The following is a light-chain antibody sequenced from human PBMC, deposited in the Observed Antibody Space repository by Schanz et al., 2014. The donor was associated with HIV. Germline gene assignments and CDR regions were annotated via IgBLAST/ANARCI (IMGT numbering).Light chain of an antibody. V-gene: IGLV1-40*01. CDR3: AAWDDSLNGVI. CDR1: NSNIGAGYD. CDR2: GNN. J-gene: IGLJ2*01. Sequence: QSVLTQPPSVSGAPGQRVTISCTGGNSNIGAGYDVHWYQQVPGAAPKLLIFGNNNRPSGVPDRFSGSKSGTAASLAISGLRSEDEAEYHCAAWDDSLNGVIFGGGTKLTVL.